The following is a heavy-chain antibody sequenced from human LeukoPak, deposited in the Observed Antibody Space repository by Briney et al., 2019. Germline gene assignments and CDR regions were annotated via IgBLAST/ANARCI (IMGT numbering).Heavy chain of an antibody. J-gene: IGHJ4*02. D-gene: IGHD3-22*01. Sequence: ASVNVSCKASGYTFTSYAMNWVRQAPGQGLEWMGWINTNTGNPTYAQGFTGRFVFSLDTSVSTAYLQISSLKAEDTAVYYCARGGYYYDSSGYYYGYWGQGTLVTVSS. CDR3: ARGGYYYDSSGYYYGY. V-gene: IGHV7-4-1*02. CDR2: INTNTGNP. CDR1: GYTFTSYA.